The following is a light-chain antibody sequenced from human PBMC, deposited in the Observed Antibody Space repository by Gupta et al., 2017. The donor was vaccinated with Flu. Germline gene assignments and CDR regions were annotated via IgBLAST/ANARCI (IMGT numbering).Light chain of an antibody. J-gene: IGLJ1*01. CDR2: DNS. CDR3: QSYDSRLSAWV. Sequence: QSVLTQPPLVSGAPGQRVTISCPGRNAYNVAQYDVHWFQQLPGTAPKLLIYDNSIRPSGVPDRFSGSKSGASASLAITGLQAEDEADYYCQSYDSRLSAWVFGTGTRVTIL. CDR1: NAYNVAQYD. V-gene: IGLV1-40*01.